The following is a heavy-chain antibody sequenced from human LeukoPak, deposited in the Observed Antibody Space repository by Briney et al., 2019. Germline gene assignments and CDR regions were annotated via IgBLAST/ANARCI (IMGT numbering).Heavy chain of an antibody. CDR2: IWYDGSNK. Sequence: PGRSLRLSCAASGFTFSSDGMHWVRQAPGKGLEWVAVIWYDGSNKYYADSVKGRFTISRDNSKNTLYLQMNSLRAEDTAVYYCAREGQGGGSFDYWGQGTLVTVSS. D-gene: IGHD2-15*01. J-gene: IGHJ4*02. V-gene: IGHV3-33*01. CDR3: AREGQGGGSFDY. CDR1: GFTFSSDG.